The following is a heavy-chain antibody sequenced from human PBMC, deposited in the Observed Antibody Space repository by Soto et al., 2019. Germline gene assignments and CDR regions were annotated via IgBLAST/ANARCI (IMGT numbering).Heavy chain of an antibody. V-gene: IGHV3-64*01. CDR2: ISSNGGNT. CDR1: GFTFSSYA. D-gene: IGHD3-3*01. J-gene: IGHJ6*03. CDR3: ARGPGRVTILLLYCMDV. Sequence: EVQLVESGGGLVQPGGSLRLSCAASGFTFSSYAMHWVRQAPGKGLEYVSAISSNGGNTYYANSVKGRFTISRDNSKNTLYLQMGSLRAEDMAVYYCARGPGRVTILLLYCMDVWGKGTTVTVSS.